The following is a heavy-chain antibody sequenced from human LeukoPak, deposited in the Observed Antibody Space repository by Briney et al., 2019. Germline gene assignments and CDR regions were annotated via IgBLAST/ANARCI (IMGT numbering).Heavy chain of an antibody. CDR1: GFTFNNYW. V-gene: IGHV3-7*01. CDR2: IKQDGSTK. CDR3: ARIGYSSSCFDY. D-gene: IGHD6-6*01. Sequence: GGSLRLSCAASGFTFNNYWMSWVRQAPGKGLEWVANIKQDGSTKYYMDSVKGRFTISRDNAKNLVYLQMNSLRGEDTAVYYCARIGYSSSCFDYWGQGTLVTVSS. J-gene: IGHJ4*02.